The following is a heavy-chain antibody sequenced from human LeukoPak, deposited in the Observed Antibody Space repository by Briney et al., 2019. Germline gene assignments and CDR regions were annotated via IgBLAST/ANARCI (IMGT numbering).Heavy chain of an antibody. J-gene: IGHJ4*02. Sequence: GSLRLSYAASGFTVSSNYMTWVRHAPGKGLELVSVIYKNAITFHADTVQGRFTISRDNAKNSLYLQMNSLRAEDTAVYYCARLHHSSGWYGGRDYWGPGTLVTVSS. CDR1: GFTVSSNY. CDR3: ARLHHSSGWYGGRDY. V-gene: IGHV3-53*01. CDR2: IYKNAIT. D-gene: IGHD6-19*01.